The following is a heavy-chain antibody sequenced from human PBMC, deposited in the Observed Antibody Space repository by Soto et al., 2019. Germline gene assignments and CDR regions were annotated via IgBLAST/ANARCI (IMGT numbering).Heavy chain of an antibody. V-gene: IGHV3-9*01. D-gene: IGHD5-12*01. CDR1: GFTFDDYA. Sequence: GGSLRLSCAASGFTFDDYAMHWVRQAPGKGLEWVSGISWNSGSIGYADSVKGRFTISRDNAKNSLYLQMNSLRAEDTALYYCAKDGTEMATITHFDYWGQGTLVTVSS. J-gene: IGHJ4*02. CDR3: AKDGTEMATITHFDY. CDR2: ISWNSGSI.